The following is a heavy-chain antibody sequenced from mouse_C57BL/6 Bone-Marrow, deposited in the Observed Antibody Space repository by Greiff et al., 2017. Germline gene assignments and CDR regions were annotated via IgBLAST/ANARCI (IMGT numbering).Heavy chain of an antibody. D-gene: IGHD1-1*01. J-gene: IGHJ3*01. Sequence: QVQLQQPGTELVKPGASVKLSCKASGYTFTSYWMHWVKQRPGQGLEWIGNINPSNGGTNYNEKFKSKATLTVDKSSSTAYMQLSSLTSEDSAVXYCARNPYYGSSPPWFAYWGQGTLVTVSA. CDR1: GYTFTSYW. CDR3: ARNPYYGSSPPWFAY. V-gene: IGHV1-53*01. CDR2: INPSNGGT.